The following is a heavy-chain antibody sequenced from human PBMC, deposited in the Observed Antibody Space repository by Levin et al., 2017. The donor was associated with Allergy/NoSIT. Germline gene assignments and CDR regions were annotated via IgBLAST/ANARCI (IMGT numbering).Heavy chain of an antibody. CDR2: MNPKSGNT. CDR3: ARGARPDARRYFDP. CDR1: GYNFNNYD. V-gene: IGHV1-8*01. D-gene: IGHD1-14*01. Sequence: ASVKVSCKTSGYNFNNYDINWVRQATGHGLEWMGWMNPKSGNTGYAQKFQGRVTMTMNVSETTFYMDLRSLTAEDTAVYHCARGARPDARRYFDPWGQGTLVTVSS. J-gene: IGHJ5*02.